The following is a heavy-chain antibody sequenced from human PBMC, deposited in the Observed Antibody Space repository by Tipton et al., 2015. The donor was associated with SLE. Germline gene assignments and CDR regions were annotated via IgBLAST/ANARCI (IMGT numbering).Heavy chain of an antibody. J-gene: IGHJ4*02. CDR3: VIGVLPAGAFDY. D-gene: IGHD6-19*01. CDR1: GYSFTNYW. V-gene: IGHV5-51*03. CDR2: MFPADSDT. Sequence: QSGAEVKKPGESLKISCKGFGYSFTNYWIGWVRQMPGKGLEWMGIMFPADSDTRYSPSFQGQVTISADKSISTAYLQWSSLKASDTAMYYCVIGVLPAGAFDYWGQGTLVTVSS.